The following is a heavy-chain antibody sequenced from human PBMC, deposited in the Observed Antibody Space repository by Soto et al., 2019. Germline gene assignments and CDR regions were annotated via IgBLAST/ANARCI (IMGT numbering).Heavy chain of an antibody. CDR2: IYYSGST. D-gene: IGHD3-10*01. Sequence: SETLSLTCTVSGGSISSSSYYWGWIRQPPGKGLEWIGSIYYSGSTYYNPSLKSRVTISVDTSKNQFSLKLSSVTAADTAVYYCARHEGVRMVRGVINPYYFDYWGQGTLVTVSS. CDR3: ARHEGVRMVRGVINPYYFDY. J-gene: IGHJ4*02. V-gene: IGHV4-39*01. CDR1: GGSISSSSYY.